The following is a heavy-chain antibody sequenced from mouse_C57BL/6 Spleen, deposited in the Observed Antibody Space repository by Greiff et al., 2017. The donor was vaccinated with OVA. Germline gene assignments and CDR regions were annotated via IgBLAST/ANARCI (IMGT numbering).Heavy chain of an antibody. D-gene: IGHD1-1*01. Sequence: ESGPGMVKPSQSLSLTCTVTGYSITSGSDWHWIRHFPGNQLEWMGYISYSGSTNYNPSLKSRISITHDTSKNHFFLKLNSVTTEDTATNYCARDKDYGSNWYFDVWGTGTTVTVSS. CDR2: ISYSGST. V-gene: IGHV3-1*01. CDR3: ARDKDYGSNWYFDV. J-gene: IGHJ1*03. CDR1: GYSITSGSD.